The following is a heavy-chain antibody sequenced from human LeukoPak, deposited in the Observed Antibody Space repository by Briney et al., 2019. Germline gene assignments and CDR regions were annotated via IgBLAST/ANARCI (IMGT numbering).Heavy chain of an antibody. CDR2: IYHSGST. CDR3: ARVFDILTGYAGGNWFDP. J-gene: IGHJ5*02. D-gene: IGHD3-9*01. V-gene: IGHV4-38-2*02. Sequence: SETLSLTCTVPGFSISSGDYWGWVRQPPGKGLEWIGSIYHSGSTYYNPSLKSRVTISVDPSKNQFSLKLNSVTAADTAVYYCARVFDILTGYAGGNWFDPWGQGTLVTVSS. CDR1: GFSISSGDY.